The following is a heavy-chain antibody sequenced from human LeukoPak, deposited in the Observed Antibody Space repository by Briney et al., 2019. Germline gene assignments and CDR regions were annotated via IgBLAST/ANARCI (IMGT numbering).Heavy chain of an antibody. Sequence: ASVKDSCKASGYTFTSYDINWVRQATGQGLEWMGWMNPNSGNTGYAQKFQGRVTMTRNTSISTAYMELSSLRSEDTAVYYCARDYRRNYYYYYMDVWSKGSSVTVSS. CDR2: MNPNSGNT. J-gene: IGHJ6*03. D-gene: IGHD1-14*01. CDR3: ARDYRRNYYYYYMDV. CDR1: GYTFTSYD. V-gene: IGHV1-8*01.